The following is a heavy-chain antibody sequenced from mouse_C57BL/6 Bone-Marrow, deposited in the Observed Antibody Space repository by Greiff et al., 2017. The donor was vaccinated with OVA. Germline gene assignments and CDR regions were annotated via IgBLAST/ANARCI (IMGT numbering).Heavy chain of an antibody. V-gene: IGHV1-82*01. D-gene: IGHD1-1*01. J-gene: IGHJ1*03. CDR1: GYAFSSSW. CDR3: ARGYYYGSSYDV. CDR2: IYPGDGDT. Sequence: QVQLKESGPELVKPGASVKISCKASGYAFSSSWMNWVKQRPGKGLEWIGRIYPGDGDTNYNGKFKGKATLTADKSSSTAYMQLSSLTSEDSAVYFCARGYYYGSSYDVWGTGTTVTVSS.